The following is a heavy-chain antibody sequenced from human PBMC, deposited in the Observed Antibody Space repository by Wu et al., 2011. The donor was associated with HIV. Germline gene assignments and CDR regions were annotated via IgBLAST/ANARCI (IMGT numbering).Heavy chain of an antibody. Sequence: QVQLQESGPGLVKPSETLSLVCTVSGDSIRRHNWNWIRQSPGKGLEWIGYIYHSGSTNYNPSLKSRLTISIDTSKNQFFLKLRSVTAADTAIYYCARESTTVRPGIYVGSTYWYFDL. J-gene: IGHJ2*01. CDR3: ARESTTVRPGIYVGSTYWYFDL. V-gene: IGHV4-59*11. CDR2: IYHSGST. D-gene: IGHD4-11*01. CDR1: GDSIRRHN.